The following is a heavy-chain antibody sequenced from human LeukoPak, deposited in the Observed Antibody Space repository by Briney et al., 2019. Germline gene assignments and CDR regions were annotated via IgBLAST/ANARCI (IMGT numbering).Heavy chain of an antibody. CDR1: GFSVSNYY. J-gene: IGHJ4*02. D-gene: IGHD5-12*01. V-gene: IGHV3-48*03. Sequence: GGSLRLSCAVSGFSVSNYYMNWVRQAPGKGLEWVSYISTSSSTIYYADSVKGRFTISRDNAKNSLYLQMNSLRAEDTAVYYCARYYSGYDDYWGQGTLVTVSS. CDR3: ARYYSGYDDY. CDR2: ISTSSSTI.